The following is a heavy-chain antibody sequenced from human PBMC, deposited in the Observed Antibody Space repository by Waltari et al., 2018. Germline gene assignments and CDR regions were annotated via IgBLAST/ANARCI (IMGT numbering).Heavy chain of an antibody. V-gene: IGHV4-38-2*02. Sequence: RSGYYWGWIRQPPGKGLEWIGSIYHSGSTYYNPSLKSRVTISVDTSKNQFSLKLSSVTAADTAVYYCARDYGGNFDYWGQGTLVTVSS. J-gene: IGHJ4*02. D-gene: IGHD2-15*01. CDR1: RSGYY. CDR3: ARDYGGNFDY. CDR2: IYHSGST.